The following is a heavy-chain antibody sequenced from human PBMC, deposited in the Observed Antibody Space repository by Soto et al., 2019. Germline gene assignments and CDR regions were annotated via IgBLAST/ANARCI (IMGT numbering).Heavy chain of an antibody. CDR1: GYTFTSYA. J-gene: IGHJ6*02. CDR2: INAGNGNT. V-gene: IGHV1-3*05. CDR3: ARDPDGMDV. Sequence: QVQLVQSGAEEKKPGASVKVSCKASGYTFTSYAMHWVRQAPGQRLEWMGWINAGNGNTKYSQKFQGRVTITRDTSASTADMELSSLRSEDTAVYYCARDPDGMDVWGQGTTVTVSS.